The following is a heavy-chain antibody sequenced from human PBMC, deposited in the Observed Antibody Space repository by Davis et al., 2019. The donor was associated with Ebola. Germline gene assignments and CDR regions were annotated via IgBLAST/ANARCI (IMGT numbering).Heavy chain of an antibody. V-gene: IGHV3-23*01. D-gene: IGHD1-1*01. J-gene: IGHJ6*02. CDR2: IIGSGGST. CDR3: AKADWKYYYYGMDV. CDR1: GFTFSSYA. Sequence: GGSLRLSCAASGFTFSSYAMSWVRQAPGKGLEWVSTIIGSGGSTYYADSVKGRFTISRDNSKNTLYLQMNSLRAEDTAVYYCAKADWKYYYYGMDVWGQGTTVTVSS.